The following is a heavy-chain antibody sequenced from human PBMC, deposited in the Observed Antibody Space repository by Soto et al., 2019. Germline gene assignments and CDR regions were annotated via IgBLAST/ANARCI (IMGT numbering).Heavy chain of an antibody. CDR3: ARGRAVVPSAVNYFYYYYMDV. J-gene: IGHJ6*03. CDR1: GGSFSGYY. D-gene: IGHD2-2*01. V-gene: IGHV4-34*01. Sequence: SETLSLTCAVYGGSFSGYYWSWIRQPPGKGLEWIGEINHSGSTNYNPSLKSRVTISVDTSKNQFSLKLSSVTAADTAVYYCARGRAVVPSAVNYFYYYYMDVWGKGTTVTVSS. CDR2: INHSGST.